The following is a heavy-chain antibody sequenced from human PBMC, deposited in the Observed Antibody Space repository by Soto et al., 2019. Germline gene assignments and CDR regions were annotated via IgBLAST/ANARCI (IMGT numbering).Heavy chain of an antibody. CDR3: AKDRGLVVPAAMGNWFDP. J-gene: IGHJ5*02. D-gene: IGHD2-2*01. V-gene: IGHV3-23*01. Sequence: GGSLRLSCAASGFTFSSYAMSWVRQAPGKGLEWVSAISGSGGSTYYADSVKGRFTISRDNSKNTLYLQMNSLRAEDTAVYYCAKDRGLVVPAAMGNWFDPWGQGTLVTVSS. CDR1: GFTFSSYA. CDR2: ISGSGGST.